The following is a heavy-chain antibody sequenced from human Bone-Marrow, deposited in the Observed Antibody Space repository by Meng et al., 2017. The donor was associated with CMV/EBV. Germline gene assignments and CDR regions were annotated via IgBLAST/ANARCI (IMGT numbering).Heavy chain of an antibody. CDR3: AKAKGGWVGGYFAY. Sequence: SLKISCAASGFTFDDYAMHWVRQAPGKGLVWVSGISWNSGSIGYADSVKGRFTISRDNAKNSLYLQMNSLRAEDTALYYCAKAKGGWVGGYFAYWGHGTLVTVSS. J-gene: IGHJ4*01. CDR1: GFTFDDYA. CDR2: ISWNSGSI. V-gene: IGHV3-9*01. D-gene: IGHD3-16*01.